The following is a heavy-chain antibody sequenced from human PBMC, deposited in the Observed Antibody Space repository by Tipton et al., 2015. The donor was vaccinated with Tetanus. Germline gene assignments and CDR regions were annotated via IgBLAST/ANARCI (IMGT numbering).Heavy chain of an antibody. Sequence: TLSLTCAVSGGSSSSFYWNWIRHHPGKGLEWIGYIYYSGSTFYNPSLKSRVAISVDTSKNQFFLKLNSVTAADTAVYYCARDQGGGRVVRLNWFDPWGQGTLVTVSS. CDR2: IYYSGST. V-gene: IGHV4-31*11. J-gene: IGHJ5*02. CDR1: GGSSSSFY. CDR3: ARDQGGGRVVRLNWFDP. D-gene: IGHD6-6*01.